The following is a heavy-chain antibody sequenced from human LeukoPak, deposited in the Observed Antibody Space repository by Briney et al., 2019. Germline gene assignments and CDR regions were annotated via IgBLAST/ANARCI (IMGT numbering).Heavy chain of an antibody. J-gene: IGHJ3*02. CDR1: GFTFSSYS. V-gene: IGHV3-21*01. CDR2: ISSSSSYI. CDR3: ARDRYRDPMIVNAFDI. Sequence: GGSLRLSCAASGFTFSSYSMNWVRQAPGKGLEWVSSISSSSSYIYYADSVKGRFTISRDNAKNSLYLQMNSLRAEDTAVYYCARDRYRDPMIVNAFDIWGQGTMVTVSS. D-gene: IGHD3-22*01.